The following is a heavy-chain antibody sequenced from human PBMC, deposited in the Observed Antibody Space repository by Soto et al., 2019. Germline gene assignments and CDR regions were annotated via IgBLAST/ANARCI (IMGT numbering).Heavy chain of an antibody. CDR2: IIPILGIA. CDR3: ARGSGYSGYDWAAFEY. CDR1: GGTFSSNT. Sequence: GASVKVSCKASGGTFSSNTISCVRQAPGQGLEWMGRIIPILGIANYAQKFQGRVTITADKSTSTAYMELSSLRSEDTAVYYCARGSGYSGYDWAAFEYWGQGTLVTVSS. D-gene: IGHD5-12*01. V-gene: IGHV1-69*02. J-gene: IGHJ4*02.